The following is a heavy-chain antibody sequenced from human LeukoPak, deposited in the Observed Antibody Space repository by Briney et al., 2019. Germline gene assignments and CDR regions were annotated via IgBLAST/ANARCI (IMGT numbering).Heavy chain of an antibody. CDR2: IYHSGST. CDR1: GGSISSGGYS. J-gene: IGHJ4*02. D-gene: IGHD6-19*01. Sequence: SETLSLTCAVSGGSISSGGYSWSWIRQPPGKGLEWIGYIYHSGSTYYNPSLKSRVTISVDTSKNQFSLKLTSVTAADTAVYYCARSSRLASGWLYYFDYWGQGTLVTVSS. V-gene: IGHV4-30-2*01. CDR3: ARSSRLASGWLYYFDY.